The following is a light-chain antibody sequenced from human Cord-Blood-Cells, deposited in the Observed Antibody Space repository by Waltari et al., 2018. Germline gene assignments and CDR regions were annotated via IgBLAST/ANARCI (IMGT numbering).Light chain of an antibody. CDR3: QQYGSSPRT. Sequence: IVLTQSPGTLSLSPGERATLSCRASQSVSSSYLAGYQQKPGQAPRRPIYGDSSRATGIPDRFSGSGSGTDLTLTISRLEPEDFAVYYCQQYGSSPRTFGQWTKVEIK. CDR1: QSVSSSY. CDR2: GDS. V-gene: IGKV3-20*01. J-gene: IGKJ1*01.